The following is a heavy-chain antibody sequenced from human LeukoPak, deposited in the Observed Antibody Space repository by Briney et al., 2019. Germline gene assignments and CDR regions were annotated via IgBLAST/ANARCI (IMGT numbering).Heavy chain of an antibody. J-gene: IGHJ4*02. Sequence: SGGSLRLSCAASGFTFDAYAMHWVRQAPVKGLEWVSGISWNGGGMGYAVSVKGRFTISRDNAKNSLYLQMNSLRDEDTALYYCAKDITGGRSSPYFDSWGQGTLVTVSS. D-gene: IGHD6-6*01. CDR1: GFTFDAYA. CDR3: AKDITGGRSSPYFDS. V-gene: IGHV3-9*01. CDR2: ISWNGGGM.